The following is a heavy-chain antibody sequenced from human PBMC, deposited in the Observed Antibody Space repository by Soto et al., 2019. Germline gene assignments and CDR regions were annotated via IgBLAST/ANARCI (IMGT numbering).Heavy chain of an antibody. CDR2: IWYDGSNK. CDR1: VPTVSSYG. Sequence: GVLRLSGAASVPTVSSYGLHWVRQAPGKGLEWVAVIWYDGSNKYYADSVKGRFTISRDNSKNTLYLQMNSLRAEDTAVYYCARDGYNLRGYFDYWGQGTLVTVSS. CDR3: ARDGYNLRGYFDY. J-gene: IGHJ4*02. D-gene: IGHD5-12*01. V-gene: IGHV3-33*01.